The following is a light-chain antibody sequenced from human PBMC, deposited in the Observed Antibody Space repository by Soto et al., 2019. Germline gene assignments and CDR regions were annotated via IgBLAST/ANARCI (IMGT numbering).Light chain of an antibody. CDR2: DAS. CDR3: QQYNSSSWT. J-gene: IGKJ1*01. CDR1: QDIKRF. V-gene: IGKV1-33*01. Sequence: RSSRCSSVGDSVTITCQASQDIKRFLNWYQQKPGKAPKVLIYDASNLETGVPARFSGSGSGTEFNLTISSLHSEDFAVYYCQQYNSSSWTFGQGTKV.